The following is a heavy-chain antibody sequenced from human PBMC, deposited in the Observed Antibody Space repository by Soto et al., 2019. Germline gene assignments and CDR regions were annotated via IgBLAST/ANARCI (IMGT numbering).Heavy chain of an antibody. Sequence: SETLSLTCAVYGGSFSGYYWSWIRQPPGKGLEWIGEINHSGSTNYNPSLKSRVTISVDTSKNQFSLKLSSVTAADTAVYYCARAQTPTESDFWGQGTLVTVSS. CDR3: ARAQTPTESDF. CDR1: GGSFSGYY. CDR2: INHSGST. J-gene: IGHJ4*02. D-gene: IGHD4-4*01. V-gene: IGHV4-34*01.